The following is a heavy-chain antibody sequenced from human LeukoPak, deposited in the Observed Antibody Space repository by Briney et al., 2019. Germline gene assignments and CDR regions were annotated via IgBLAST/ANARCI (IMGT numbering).Heavy chain of an antibody. CDR3: ATGITGTTLDY. Sequence: ASAKVSCKVSGYTLPEFSIPWGRQAPGKGVEWMGGFDPEDGETIYAQKFQGRVTMTEDTSTDTAYMELSSLRSEDTAVYYCATGITGTTLDYWGQGTLVTVSS. CDR1: GYTLPEFS. J-gene: IGHJ4*02. D-gene: IGHD1-7*01. V-gene: IGHV1-24*01. CDR2: FDPEDGET.